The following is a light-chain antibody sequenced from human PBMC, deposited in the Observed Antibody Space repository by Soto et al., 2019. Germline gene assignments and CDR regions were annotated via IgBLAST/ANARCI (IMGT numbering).Light chain of an antibody. CDR1: QSVSSY. CDR3: QQRSNWPPGYT. Sequence: ETVLTQSPATLSLSPGERATLSCRASQSVSSYLAWYQQKPGQAPRLLIYDASNRATGIPARFSGSGSGTDFPLTISRLEPEDFAVYYCQQRSNWPPGYTFGQGTKLEI. CDR2: DAS. V-gene: IGKV3-11*01. J-gene: IGKJ2*01.